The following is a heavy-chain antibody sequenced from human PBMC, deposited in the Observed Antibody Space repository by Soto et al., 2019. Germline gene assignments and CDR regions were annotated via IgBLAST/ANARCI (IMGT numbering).Heavy chain of an antibody. Sequence: PSETLSLTCAVSGGSISTSNWCSWVRQPPGKGLEWIGAIYHSGSTNYNPSLKSRVAMSADKSKNQFSLKLSSVTAADTAVYYCARRIAVAGTDWFDPWGQGIMVTVSS. V-gene: IGHV4-4*02. CDR1: GGSISTSNW. CDR3: ARRIAVAGTDWFDP. J-gene: IGHJ5*02. CDR2: IYHSGST. D-gene: IGHD6-19*01.